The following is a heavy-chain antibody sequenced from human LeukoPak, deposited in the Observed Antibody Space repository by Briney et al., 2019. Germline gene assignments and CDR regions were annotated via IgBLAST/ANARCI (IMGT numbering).Heavy chain of an antibody. CDR3: ARSFEGGFDI. D-gene: IGHD1-26*01. J-gene: IGHJ3*02. Sequence: GGSLRLSCAASGFTFSSYEMNWVRQAPGKGLEWVSYISSSGSTIYYADSVKGRFTISRDNAKNSLYLQMNSLRAEATAVYYCARSFEGGFDIWGQGTMVTVS. CDR1: GFTFSSYE. V-gene: IGHV3-48*03. CDR2: ISSSGSTI.